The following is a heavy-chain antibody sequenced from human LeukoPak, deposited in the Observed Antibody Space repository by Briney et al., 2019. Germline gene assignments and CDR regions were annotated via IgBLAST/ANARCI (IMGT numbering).Heavy chain of an antibody. J-gene: IGHJ4*02. D-gene: IGHD6-6*01. Sequence: ASVKVSCKASGYTFPGYYMHWVRQAPGQGLEWMGWINPNSGGTNYAQKFQGRVTMARDTSISTAYMELSRLRSDDTAVYYCAREHSSSSGKVFDYWGQGTLVTVSS. CDR1: GYTFPGYY. CDR2: INPNSGGT. CDR3: AREHSSSSGKVFDY. V-gene: IGHV1-2*02.